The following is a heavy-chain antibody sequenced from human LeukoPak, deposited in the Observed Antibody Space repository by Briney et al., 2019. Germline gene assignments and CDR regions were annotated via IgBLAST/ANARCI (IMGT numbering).Heavy chain of an antibody. D-gene: IGHD3-22*01. CDR1: GGSISSYY. Sequence: SETLFLTCTVSGGSISSYYWSWIRQPPGNGLGWIWYVYCSGSTNYNLSLKSRVTLSVDTSKNQFSLKLSSVTSADTAVFYCARDHPRLTDYYDSSGYLLNWYFDLWGRGTLVTVSS. CDR2: VYCSGST. CDR3: ARDHPRLTDYYDSSGYLLNWYFDL. J-gene: IGHJ2*01. V-gene: IGHV4-59*12.